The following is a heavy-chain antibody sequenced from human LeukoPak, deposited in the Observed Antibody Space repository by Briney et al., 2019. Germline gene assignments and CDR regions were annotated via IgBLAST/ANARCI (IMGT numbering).Heavy chain of an antibody. CDR1: GYTFTGYY. Sequence: GASVKVSCKASGYTFTGYYTHWVRQAPGQGLEWMGWINPNSGGTNYAQKFQGRVTMTRDTSISTAYMELSRLRSDDTAVYYCARKPWELPVFFDYWGQGTLVTVSS. J-gene: IGHJ4*02. CDR3: ARKPWELPVFFDY. V-gene: IGHV1-2*02. CDR2: INPNSGGT. D-gene: IGHD1-26*01.